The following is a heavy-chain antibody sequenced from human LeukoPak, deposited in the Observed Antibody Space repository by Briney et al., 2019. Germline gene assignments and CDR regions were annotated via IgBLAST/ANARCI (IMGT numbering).Heavy chain of an antibody. CDR1: GFTFSDYY. J-gene: IGHJ6*03. V-gene: IGHV3-11*04. CDR2: ISSSSSTI. CDR3: ARFYYYYYYMDV. Sequence: GGSLRLSCAASGFTFSDYYMSWIRQAPGKGLEWVSHISSSSSTIYYADAVKGRFTISRDNAKNSLYLQMNSLRAEDTAVYYCARFYYYYYYMDVWGKGTTVTVSS.